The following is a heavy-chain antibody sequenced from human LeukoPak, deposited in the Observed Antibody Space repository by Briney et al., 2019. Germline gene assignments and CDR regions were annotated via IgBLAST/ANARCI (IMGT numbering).Heavy chain of an antibody. CDR1: GYSFTSYW. D-gene: IGHD3-3*01. CDR2: IYPGDSDT. V-gene: IGHV5-51*01. J-gene: IGHJ4*02. CDR3: ARHVAYDFWRGYGDY. Sequence: GESLKISCKGSGYSFTSYWIGWVRQMPGKGLEWTGIIYPGDSDTRYSPSFQGQVTISADKSISTAYLQWSSLKASDTAMYYCARHVAYDFWRGYGDYCGQGTLVTVSS.